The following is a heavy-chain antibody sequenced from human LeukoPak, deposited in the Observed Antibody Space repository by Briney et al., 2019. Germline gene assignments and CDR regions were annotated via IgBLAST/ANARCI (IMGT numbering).Heavy chain of an antibody. J-gene: IGHJ4*02. CDR1: GFTFSSYA. D-gene: IGHD4-17*01. CDR3: AKDPNTVTVTELDY. V-gene: IGHV3-23*01. Sequence: GGSLRLSCAASGFTFSSYAMSWVRQAPGKGLEWVSAISGSGGSTYYADSVKGRFTIPRDNSKNTLYLQMNSLRAEDTAVYYCAKDPNTVTVTELDYWGQGTLVTVSS. CDR2: ISGSGGST.